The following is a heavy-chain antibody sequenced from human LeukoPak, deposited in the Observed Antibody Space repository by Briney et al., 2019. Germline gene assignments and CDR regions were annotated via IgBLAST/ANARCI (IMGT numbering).Heavy chain of an antibody. CDR3: ARDSHAGYYYDSSGYWDAFDI. CDR1: GFTFSSYW. J-gene: IGHJ3*02. D-gene: IGHD3-22*01. Sequence: GGSLRLSCAASGFTFSSYWMSWVRQAPGKGLEWVADIKQDGSEKYYVDSVKGRFTISRDNAKNSLYLQMNSPRAEDTAVYYCARDSHAGYYYDSSGYWDAFDIWGQGTMVTVSS. CDR2: IKQDGSEK. V-gene: IGHV3-7*01.